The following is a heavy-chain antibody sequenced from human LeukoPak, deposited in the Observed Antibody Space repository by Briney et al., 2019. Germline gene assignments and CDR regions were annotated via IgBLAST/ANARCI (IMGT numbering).Heavy chain of an antibody. J-gene: IGHJ4*02. V-gene: IGHV4-59*01. Sequence: SETLSLTCTVSGGSISSYYWSWIWQPPGKGLEWIGYIYYSGSTNYNPSLKSRVTISVDTSKNQFSLKPSSVTAADTAVYYCARVDYPQVLALDYWGQGTLVTVSS. CDR3: ARVDYPQVLALDY. D-gene: IGHD4-11*01. CDR1: GGSISSYY. CDR2: IYYSGST.